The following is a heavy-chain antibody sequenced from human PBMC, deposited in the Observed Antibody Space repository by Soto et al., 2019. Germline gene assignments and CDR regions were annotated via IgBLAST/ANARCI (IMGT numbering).Heavy chain of an antibody. D-gene: IGHD5-12*01. CDR1: GFTLSNYV. CDR2: IGSSSVTI. J-gene: IGHJ4*02. Sequence: PGGSLRLSCAASGFTLSNYVMNWVRQAPGKGLEWISCIGSSSVTIFHADSVKGRFTISRDSAKNSLYLQMNSLRAEDTAMYYCARRIVATETFDYWGQGTLVTVSS. CDR3: ARRIVATETFDY. V-gene: IGHV3-48*01.